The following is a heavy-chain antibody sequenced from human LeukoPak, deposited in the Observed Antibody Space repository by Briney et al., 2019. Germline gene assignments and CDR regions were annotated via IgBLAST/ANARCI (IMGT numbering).Heavy chain of an antibody. Sequence: GGSLRLSCAASGFTFSSYGMHWVRQAPGKGLEWVAVIWYDGSNKYYADSVKGRFTISRDNSKNTLYLQMNSLRAEDTAVDYCAKDLPSWNDGNDAFDIWGQGTMVTVSS. D-gene: IGHD1-1*01. CDR1: GFTFSSYG. J-gene: IGHJ3*02. CDR2: IWYDGSNK. CDR3: AKDLPSWNDGNDAFDI. V-gene: IGHV3-33*06.